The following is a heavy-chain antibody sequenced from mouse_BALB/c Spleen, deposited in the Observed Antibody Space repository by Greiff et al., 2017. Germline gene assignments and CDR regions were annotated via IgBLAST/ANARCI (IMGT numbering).Heavy chain of an antibody. D-gene: IGHD2-4*01. V-gene: IGHV1-82*01. J-gene: IGHJ2*01. Sequence: VQLQQSGPELVKPGASVKISCKASGYAFSSSWMNWVKQRPGQGLEWIGRIYPGDGDTNYNGKFKGKATLTADKSSSTAYMQLSSLTSVDSAVYFCARSRITTGYFDYWGQGTTLTVSS. CDR1: GYAFSSSW. CDR3: ARSRITTGYFDY. CDR2: IYPGDGDT.